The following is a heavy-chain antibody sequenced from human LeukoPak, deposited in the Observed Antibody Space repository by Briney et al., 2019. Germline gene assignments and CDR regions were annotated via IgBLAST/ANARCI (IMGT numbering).Heavy chain of an antibody. J-gene: IGHJ4*02. Sequence: GGSLRLSCAASGFTFSHYGMHWVRQAPGKGLEWVAFIWNDGSIKYYADSVKGRFTISRDNSKNTLYLQMNSLRVEDTGVYYCVKKFTNILYSDYWGQGTLVTVSS. D-gene: IGHD2-8*01. CDR2: IWNDGSIK. CDR3: VKKFTNILYSDY. V-gene: IGHV3-30*02. CDR1: GFTFSHYG.